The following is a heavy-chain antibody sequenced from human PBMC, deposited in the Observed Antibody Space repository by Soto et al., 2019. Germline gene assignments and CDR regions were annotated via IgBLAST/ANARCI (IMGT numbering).Heavy chain of an antibody. D-gene: IGHD5-18*01. CDR2: IFYSGST. Sequence: QVHLQESGPRLVKPSETLSLTCTVSGGSISNYYWSWIRQPPGRGLEWIGHIFYSGSTNYNPALKRRVTISVDTSKCQFSLKLSSVTAADTAVYYCAKDSGYNYGYFRWFDPWGQGTLVTVSS. CDR1: GGSISNYY. J-gene: IGHJ5*02. CDR3: AKDSGYNYGYFRWFDP. V-gene: IGHV4-59*01.